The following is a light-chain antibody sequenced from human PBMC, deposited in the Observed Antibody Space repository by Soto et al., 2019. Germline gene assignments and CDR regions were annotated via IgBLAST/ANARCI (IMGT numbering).Light chain of an antibody. CDR1: QTISSH. CDR3: QQSYTTPIT. J-gene: IGKJ5*01. Sequence: DIQLTQSPSSLSASVGHRVIITCRASQTISSHLNWYQQKPGKATNLLVYAASSLQSGVTSRFTGSGSGTDFTLTISSLQPEDFATYFCQQSYTTPITFGQGTRLE. CDR2: AAS. V-gene: IGKV1-39*01.